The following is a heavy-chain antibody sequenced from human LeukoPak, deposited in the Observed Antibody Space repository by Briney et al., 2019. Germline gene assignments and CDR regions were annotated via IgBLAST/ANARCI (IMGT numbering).Heavy chain of an antibody. CDR1: GFTFSSYG. J-gene: IGHJ6*03. V-gene: IGHV3-23*01. CDR3: ARDYSYYYGSGSYSTYYYYYMDV. Sequence: GGSLRLSCAASGFTFSSYGMSWVRQAPGKGLEWVSAISGSGGSTYYADSVKGRFTISRDNSKNTLYLQMNSLRAEDTAVYYCARDYSYYYGSGSYSTYYYYYMDVWGKGTTVTVSS. D-gene: IGHD3-10*01. CDR2: ISGSGGST.